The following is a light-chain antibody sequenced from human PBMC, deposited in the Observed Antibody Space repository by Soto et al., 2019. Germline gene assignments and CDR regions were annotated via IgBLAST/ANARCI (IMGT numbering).Light chain of an antibody. Sequence: EIVLTQSPGTLSLSPGERGTLSCRASQSVSSSYLAWYQQKPGQAPRLLIYGASTRATGISDRFSGSGSGTDFTLTISRLEPEDFAVYYWQQCGSSPYTFGQGTKLEIK. CDR1: QSVSSSY. CDR3: QQCGSSPYT. CDR2: GAS. J-gene: IGKJ2*01. V-gene: IGKV3-20*01.